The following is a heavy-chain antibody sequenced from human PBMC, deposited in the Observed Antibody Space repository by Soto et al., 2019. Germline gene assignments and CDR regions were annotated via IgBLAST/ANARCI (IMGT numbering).Heavy chain of an antibody. V-gene: IGHV3-9*01. CDR1: GFSFDHYA. D-gene: IGHD2-2*01. Sequence: EGQLVESGGGLVQPGRSLRLSCVAAGFSFDHYAMHWVRQAPWKGLEWVAGITWNSGTKDYGNSVKGRFSISRDNAQNSLHLQMNSLGPEDTALYYCARDSEQVRPVALLGASFDIWGQGTLVTVSS. CDR2: ITWNSGTK. CDR3: ARDSEQVRPVALLGASFDI. J-gene: IGHJ3*02.